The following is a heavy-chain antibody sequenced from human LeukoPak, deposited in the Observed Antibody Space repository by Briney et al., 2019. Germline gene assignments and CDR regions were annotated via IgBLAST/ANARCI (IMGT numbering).Heavy chain of an antibody. V-gene: IGHV4-4*02. J-gene: IGHJ4*02. CDR1: GGSISSSNW. CDR2: IYHSGST. CDR3: ARSGKTYYYGSGSPGSDC. Sequence: RSSETLSLTCAVSGGSISSSNWWRWVRQPPGKGLEWIGEIYHSGSTNYNPSLKSRVTISVDKSKNQFSLKLSSVTAADTAVYYCARSGKTYYYGSGSPGSDCWGQGTLVTVSS. D-gene: IGHD3-10*01.